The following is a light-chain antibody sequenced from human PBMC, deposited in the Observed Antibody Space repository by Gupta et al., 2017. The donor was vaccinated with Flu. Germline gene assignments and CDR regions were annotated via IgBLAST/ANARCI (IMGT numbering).Light chain of an antibody. Sequence: DIQMTQSPSTLSASVGDRVTITCRASQSITYWLAWYQQKPGKAPNFLIYRASNLESGVPSRFSGSGSGTEFTLTISSLQPDDFATYYCQQYYSYPWTFGQGTKVEIK. CDR2: RAS. CDR3: QQYYSYPWT. J-gene: IGKJ1*01. V-gene: IGKV1-5*03. CDR1: QSITYW.